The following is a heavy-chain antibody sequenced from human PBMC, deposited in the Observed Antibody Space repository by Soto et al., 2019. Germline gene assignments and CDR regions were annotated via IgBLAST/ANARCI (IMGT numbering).Heavy chain of an antibody. V-gene: IGHV1-69*01. CDR1: GGTFSIYS. CDR3: PRGGQHRTASYYCDMDV. Sequence: QVQLVQSGAEVKKPGSSVKVSCTASGGTFSIYSINWVRQAPGQGLEWMGGSIPIFRTANYAQKFQGRVTITADESTSTVYMERSSLRSEDTSVYYWPRGGQHRTASYYCDMDVWGQGTTVTVSS. D-gene: IGHD5-18*01. J-gene: IGHJ6*01. CDR2: SIPIFRTA.